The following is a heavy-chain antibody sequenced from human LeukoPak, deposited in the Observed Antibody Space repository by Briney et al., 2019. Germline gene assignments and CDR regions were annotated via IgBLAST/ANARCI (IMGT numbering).Heavy chain of an antibody. V-gene: IGHV3-30*02. J-gene: IGHJ4*02. Sequence: TGGSLRLSCAASGFTFSSYGMHWVRQAPGKGLEWVAVIWYDGSNKYYADSVKGRFTISRDNSKNTLYLQMNSLRAEDTAVYYCAKDQVYSSSWRDYWGQGTLVTVSS. D-gene: IGHD6-13*01. CDR3: AKDQVYSSSWRDY. CDR1: GFTFSSYG. CDR2: IWYDGSNK.